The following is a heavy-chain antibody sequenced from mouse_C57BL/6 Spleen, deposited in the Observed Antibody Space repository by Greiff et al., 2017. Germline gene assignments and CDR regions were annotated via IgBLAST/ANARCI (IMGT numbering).Heavy chain of an antibody. CDR1: GFTFSSYT. J-gene: IGHJ1*03. Sequence: EVQRVESGGGLVKPGGSLKLSCAASGFTFSSYTMSWVRQTPEKRLEWVATISGGGGNTYYPDIVKGRFTISRDNAKNTLYLQMSSLRSEDTALYYCARGLANCDWYFDFWGTGTTVTVSS. CDR2: ISGGGGNT. V-gene: IGHV5-9*01. CDR3: ARGLANCDWYFDF. D-gene: IGHD4-1*01.